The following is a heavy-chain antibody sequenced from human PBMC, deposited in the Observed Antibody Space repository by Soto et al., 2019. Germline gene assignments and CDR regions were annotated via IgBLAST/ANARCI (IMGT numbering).Heavy chain of an antibody. CDR1: GYTVTSYG. CDR2: ISAYNGNT. CDR3: ARDGVCSGGSCYPEAYYYYYYMDV. V-gene: IGHV1-18*01. D-gene: IGHD2-15*01. Sequence: ASVKVSCKASGYTVTSYGISWARQAPGQGLEWMGWISAYNGNTNYAQKLQGRVTMTTDTSTSTAYMELRSLRSDDTAVYYCARDGVCSGGSCYPEAYYYYYYMDVWGKGTTVTVSS. J-gene: IGHJ6*03.